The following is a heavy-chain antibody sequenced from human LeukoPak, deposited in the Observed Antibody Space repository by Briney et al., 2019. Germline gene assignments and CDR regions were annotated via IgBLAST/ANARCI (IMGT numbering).Heavy chain of an antibody. CDR2: LYQSGRT. J-gene: IGHJ5*02. V-gene: IGHV4-4*02. Sequence: SETLSLTCDVSGDSISSSYWWTWVRQPPGMGLEGIGELYQSGRTNYDSSLKNRVTISLDKSKNQFSLKVSSLTAADTAVYYCARKGSSTWYTYWFDPWGQGTLVTVSS. CDR3: ARKGSSTWYTYWFDP. CDR1: GDSISSSYW. D-gene: IGHD6-13*01.